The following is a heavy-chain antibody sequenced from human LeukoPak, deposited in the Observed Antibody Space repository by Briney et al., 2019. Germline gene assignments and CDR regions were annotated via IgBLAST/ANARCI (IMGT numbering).Heavy chain of an antibody. D-gene: IGHD2-2*01. J-gene: IGHJ4*02. CDR3: ARELTDSAFGY. CDR1: GFTFSSYE. Sequence: GGSLRLSCAASGFTFSSYEMNWVRQAPGKGLEWVSYISSSGSTIYYADSVKGRFTISRDNAKNSLYLQMNSLRAEDTALYYCARELTDSAFGYWGQGTLVTVSS. CDR2: ISSSGSTI. V-gene: IGHV3-48*03.